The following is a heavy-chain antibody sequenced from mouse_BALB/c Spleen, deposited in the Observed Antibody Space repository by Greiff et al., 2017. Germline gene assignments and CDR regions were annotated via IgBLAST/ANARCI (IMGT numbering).Heavy chain of an antibody. CDR1: GFNIKDYY. D-gene: IGHD2-4*01. CDR3: ARGMITAWFAY. CDR2: IDPENGNT. Sequence: VQLKESGAELVRPGALVKLSCKASGFNIKDYYMHWVKQRPEQGLEWIGLIDPENGNTIYDPKFQGKASITADTSSNTAYLQLSSLTSEDTAVYYCARGMITAWFAYWGQGTLVTVSA. J-gene: IGHJ3*01. V-gene: IGHV14-1*02.